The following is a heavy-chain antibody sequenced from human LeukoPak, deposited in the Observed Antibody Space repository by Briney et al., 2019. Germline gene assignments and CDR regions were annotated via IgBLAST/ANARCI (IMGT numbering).Heavy chain of an antibody. CDR3: ARGPLIAAAGTW. V-gene: IGHV3-23*01. J-gene: IGHJ4*02. CDR2: ISGSGGST. D-gene: IGHD6-13*01. CDR1: GFTFSSYP. Sequence: GGSLRLSCAASGFTFSSYPMSWVRQAPGKGLEWVSAISGSGGSTYYADSVKGRFTISRDNSKNTLYLQMNSLRAEDTAVYYCARGPLIAAAGTWWGQGTLVTVSS.